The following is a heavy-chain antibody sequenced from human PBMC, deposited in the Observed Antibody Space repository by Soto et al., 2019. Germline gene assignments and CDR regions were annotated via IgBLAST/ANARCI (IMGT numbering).Heavy chain of an antibody. D-gene: IGHD3-3*02. CDR1: GFILSNYD. CDR3: ARNPEGFNICLDP. V-gene: IGHV3-48*02. CDR2: ISSSSSVI. Sequence: PGRSLRLSCAASGFILSNYDMNWVRQAPGKGLEWNSLISSSSSVIYYADSVKGRFTISRDNAKNPLYLQMNSLRDEDTAVYYCARNPEGFNICLDPWGQGTLVTDCS. J-gene: IGHJ5*02.